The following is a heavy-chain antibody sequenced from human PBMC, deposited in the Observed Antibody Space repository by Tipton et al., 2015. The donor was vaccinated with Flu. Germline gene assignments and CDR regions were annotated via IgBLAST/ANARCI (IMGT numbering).Heavy chain of an antibody. D-gene: IGHD3-3*01. J-gene: IGHJ6*02. Sequence: SLRLSCAASGFSVSSNYRMWVRQAPGKGLEWVSVIYSDGSTSYADSVKGRFTISRDNSKNTLYLQMNSLRAEGTAVYYCARGMQTIFGVVTFGMDVCGQGTTVIVSS. CDR2: IYSDGST. CDR1: GFSVSSNY. CDR3: ARGMQTIFGVVTFGMDV. V-gene: IGHV3-53*01.